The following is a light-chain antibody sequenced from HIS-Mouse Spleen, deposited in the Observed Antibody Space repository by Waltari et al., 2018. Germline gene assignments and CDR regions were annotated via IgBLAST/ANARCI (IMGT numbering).Light chain of an antibody. CDR2: DDS. J-gene: IGLJ2*01. CDR1: NLGSTS. CDR3: QVWDSSSDHVV. V-gene: IGLV3-21*02. Sequence: SYVLTQPPSVSVAPGQPARITCGGNNLGSTSVHWYQRKPGQAPVLVVYDDSDRPSGSPERFSGSNSGNTATLTISRVEAGDEADYYCQVWDSSSDHVVFGGGTKLTVL.